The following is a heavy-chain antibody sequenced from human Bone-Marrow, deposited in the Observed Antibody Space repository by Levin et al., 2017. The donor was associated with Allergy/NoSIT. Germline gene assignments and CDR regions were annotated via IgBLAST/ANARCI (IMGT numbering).Heavy chain of an antibody. J-gene: IGHJ4*02. D-gene: IGHD5-12*01. CDR2: ISSGSSYI. Sequence: GGSLRLSCAASGFTFSSYSMNWVRQAPGKGLEWVSSISSGSSYIYYADSVKGRFTISRDNAKNSLYLQMNSLRAEDTAVYYCASDIVATKTDYWGQGTLVTVSS. V-gene: IGHV3-21*01. CDR3: ASDIVATKTDY. CDR1: GFTFSSYS.